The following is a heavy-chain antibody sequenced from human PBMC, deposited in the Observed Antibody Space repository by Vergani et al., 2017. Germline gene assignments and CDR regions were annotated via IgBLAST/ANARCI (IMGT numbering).Heavy chain of an antibody. CDR1: GDPVISTDYN. J-gene: IGHJ4*02. CDR3: VSKRGAGRAAYCHSYYC. D-gene: IGHD6-19*01. V-gene: IGHV4-39*01. Sequence: QVQLQEPGPGLVKPSETLSLTCPVSGDPVISTDYNWGWIRQPPGKGLEWIGSMDYSGSTTYNPSLESRISLSFETPKNQFALRLTSVTAADTAVYYCVSKRGAGRAAYCHSYYCWGPGTLVGVSS. CDR2: MDYSGST.